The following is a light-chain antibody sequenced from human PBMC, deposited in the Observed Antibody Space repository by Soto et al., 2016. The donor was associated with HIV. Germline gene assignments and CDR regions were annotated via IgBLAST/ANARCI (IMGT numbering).Light chain of an antibody. J-gene: IGLJ2*01. Sequence: SSELTQDPAVSVALGQTVKITCQGDSLRKYFATWYQQKPGQAPILVIYGKSKRPSGIPDRFSGSSSGNTGSLTISGAQAEDEADYYCNSRDNDRVLFGGGTKLTVL. CDR2: GKS. CDR3: NSRDNDRVL. V-gene: IGLV3-19*01. CDR1: SLRKYF.